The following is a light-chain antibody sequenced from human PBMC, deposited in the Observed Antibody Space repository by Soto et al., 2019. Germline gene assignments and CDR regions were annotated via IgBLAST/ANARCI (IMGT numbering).Light chain of an antibody. CDR1: QDIKNY. CDR2: TAS. CDR3: QQYDNLPFT. V-gene: IGKV1-33*01. J-gene: IGKJ3*01. Sequence: DIQMTQSPSSLSASVGDRVTITCQASQDIKNYLNWYQQKSGRAPKLLIYTASDLQTGVPSRFSGSGSGINFTFTISSLQSEDFGTYYCQQYDNLPFTFGPGTKVDIK.